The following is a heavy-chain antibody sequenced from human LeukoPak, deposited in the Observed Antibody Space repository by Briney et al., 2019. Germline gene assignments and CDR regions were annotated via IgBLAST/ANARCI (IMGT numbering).Heavy chain of an antibody. CDR1: GYNFTDYW. CDR2: IYPGDSDT. Sequence: GESLKISCKGSGYNFTDYWIGWVRQMPGKGLEWMGIIYPGDSDTRYSPSFQGQVTIPADKSISTAYLQWSSLKASDTAMYYCARHHAYSSSWYYGMDVWGQGTTVTVYS. CDR3: ARHHAYSSSWYYGMDV. V-gene: IGHV5-51*01. D-gene: IGHD6-13*01. J-gene: IGHJ6*02.